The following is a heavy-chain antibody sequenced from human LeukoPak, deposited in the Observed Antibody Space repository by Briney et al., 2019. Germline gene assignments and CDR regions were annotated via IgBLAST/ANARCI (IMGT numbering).Heavy chain of an antibody. Sequence: SETLSLTCTVSGGSISSYYWSWIRQPPGKGLEWIGYIYYSGSTNYNPSLKSRVTISVDTSKNQFSLKLSSVTAADTAVYYCARSSGSNSYPIDYWGQGTLVTVSS. V-gene: IGHV4-59*08. J-gene: IGHJ4*02. D-gene: IGHD1-26*01. CDR2: IYYSGST. CDR3: ARSSGSNSYPIDY. CDR1: GGSISSYY.